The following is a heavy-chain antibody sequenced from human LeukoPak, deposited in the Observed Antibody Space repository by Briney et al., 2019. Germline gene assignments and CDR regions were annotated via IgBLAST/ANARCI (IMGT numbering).Heavy chain of an antibody. CDR2: LSPNSGQT. D-gene: IGHD6-19*01. V-gene: IGHV1-8*02. CDR3: TRGNGVAGDY. CDR1: GYTFTTYD. Sequence: GASVKVSRKASGYTFTTYDINWVRQATGQGLEWMGWLSPNSGQTAYAQKFQGRVTMTRDISISTFYLELSSLTSEDTAVYYCTRGNGVAGDYWGQGTLVTVSS. J-gene: IGHJ4*02.